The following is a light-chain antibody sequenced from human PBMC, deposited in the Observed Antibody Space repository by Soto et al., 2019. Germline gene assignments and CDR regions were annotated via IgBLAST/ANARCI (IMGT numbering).Light chain of an antibody. CDR2: GAS. V-gene: IGKV3-20*01. Sequence: EIVLTQSPGTLSLSPGQIATLSCRASESISRDYLAWYQQRLGQAPRLLIYGASSGATGIPDRFSGSGSGTNFTLTISRLEPEDFAIYYCQQYCDVPYTFGQGSKLEIK. J-gene: IGKJ2*01. CDR3: QQYCDVPYT. CDR1: ESISRDY.